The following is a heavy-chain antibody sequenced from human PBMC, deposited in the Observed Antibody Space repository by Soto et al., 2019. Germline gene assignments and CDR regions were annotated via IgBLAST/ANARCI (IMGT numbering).Heavy chain of an antibody. CDR1: GFIFKMYW. Sequence: SLRLSCAASGFIFKMYWMHWVRQSPGKGLVWISRIYNDGTYSDYADSVRGRFTISRDNVNDTLYLQMNNLRAEDSGLYYCTRGPRPISTGTGAYWGQGTQVTGLL. CDR2: IYNDGTYS. D-gene: IGHD3-10*01. V-gene: IGHV3-74*01. J-gene: IGHJ4*02. CDR3: TRGPRPISTGTGAY.